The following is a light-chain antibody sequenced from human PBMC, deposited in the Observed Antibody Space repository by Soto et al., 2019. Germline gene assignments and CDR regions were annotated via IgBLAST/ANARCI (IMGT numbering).Light chain of an antibody. Sequence: DIVLTQSPATLSVSPGERATLSCRASQSVSTNLAWYQHKLGQAPRLLIYGASTRVTGIPARFSGSGSGTDFTLTISYSKSEDFGIYYCQQYYNGRPPVTFGGGTKVES. CDR1: QSVSTN. CDR3: QQYYNGRPPVT. CDR2: GAS. V-gene: IGKV3-15*01. J-gene: IGKJ4*01.